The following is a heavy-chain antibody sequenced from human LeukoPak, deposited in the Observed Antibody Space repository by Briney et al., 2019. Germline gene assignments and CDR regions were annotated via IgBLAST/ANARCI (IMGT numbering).Heavy chain of an antibody. CDR3: ARSARWAKYFQH. V-gene: IGHV1-8*01. CDR1: GYTFTSYD. Sequence: ASVKVSCKASGYTFTSYDINWVRQATGQGLEWMGWMNPNSGNTGYAQKFQGRVTMTRNTSISTAYMELSSLRSEDTAVYYCARSARWAKYFQHWGQGTLVTVSS. CDR2: MNPNSGNT. J-gene: IGHJ1*01. D-gene: IGHD6-13*01.